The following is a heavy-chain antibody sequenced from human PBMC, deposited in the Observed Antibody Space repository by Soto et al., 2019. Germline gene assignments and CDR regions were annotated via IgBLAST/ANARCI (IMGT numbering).Heavy chain of an antibody. J-gene: IGHJ6*02. D-gene: IGHD3-3*01. CDR2: IIPIFGTA. V-gene: IGHV1-69*13. Sequence: GASVKVSCKASGGTFSSYAISWVRQAPGQGLEWMGGIIPIFGTANYAQKFQGRVTITADESTSTAYMELSSLRSEDTAVYYCARERETLITIFGGYYYYGMDVWGQGTTVTVSS. CDR1: GGTFSSYA. CDR3: ARERETLITIFGGYYYYGMDV.